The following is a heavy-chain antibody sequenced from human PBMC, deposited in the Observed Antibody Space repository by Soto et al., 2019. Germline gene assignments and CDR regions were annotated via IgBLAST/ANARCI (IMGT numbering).Heavy chain of an antibody. CDR2: IFSSGST. J-gene: IGHJ4*02. CDR1: GDSISSFY. D-gene: IGHD2-2*01. Sequence: PSATLSLTCTVSGDSISSFYWTWIRQPPGKGLEWVGYIFSSGSTNYNPSLKGRVTISVDTSENQFSLKLTSVTAADTAVYYCARVGYCSSTPCWPIGYFEYWGQGTLVTVSS. CDR3: ARVGYCSSTPCWPIGYFEY. V-gene: IGHV4-59*01.